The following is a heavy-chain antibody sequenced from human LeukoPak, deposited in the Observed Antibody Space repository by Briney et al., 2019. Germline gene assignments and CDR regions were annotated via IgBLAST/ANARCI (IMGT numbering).Heavy chain of an antibody. CDR1: GFTFSSYW. D-gene: IGHD3-22*01. J-gene: IGHJ4*02. CDR2: ISSSSSTI. V-gene: IGHV3-48*01. CDR3: ARGAYYYED. Sequence: GGSLRLSCAASGFTFSSYWMNWVRQAPGKGLEWVSYISSSSSTIYYADSVKGRFTISRDDAKNSLYLQMNSLRAEDTAVYYCARGAYYYEDWGQGTLVTVSS.